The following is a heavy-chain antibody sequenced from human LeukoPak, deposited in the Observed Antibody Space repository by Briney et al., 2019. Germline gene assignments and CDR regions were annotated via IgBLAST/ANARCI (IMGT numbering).Heavy chain of an antibody. CDR2: ISSSSSYI. J-gene: IGHJ4*02. Sequence: GGSLRLSCAASGFTFSSYSMNWVRQAPGKGLEWVSSISSSSSYIYYADSVKGRFTISRDNAKNSLYLQMNSLRAEDTAVYYCARVGVAYISSYDFDYWGQGTLVTVSS. CDR3: ARVGVAYISSYDFDY. CDR1: GFTFSSYS. V-gene: IGHV3-21*04. D-gene: IGHD3-3*01.